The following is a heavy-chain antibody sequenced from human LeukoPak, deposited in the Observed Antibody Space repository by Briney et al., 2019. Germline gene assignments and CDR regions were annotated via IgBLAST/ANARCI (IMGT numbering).Heavy chain of an antibody. V-gene: IGHV1-2*02. CDR3: ARLHSSSFPDPDWFDP. Sequence: ASVKVSCKASGYTFTGYYMHWVRQAPGQGLEWMGWINPNSGGTNYAQKFQGRVTMTRDTSISTAYMELIRLRSDDTSVYYCARLHSSSFPDPDWFDPWGQGTLVTVSS. CDR2: INPNSGGT. CDR1: GYTFTGYY. D-gene: IGHD6-6*01. J-gene: IGHJ5*02.